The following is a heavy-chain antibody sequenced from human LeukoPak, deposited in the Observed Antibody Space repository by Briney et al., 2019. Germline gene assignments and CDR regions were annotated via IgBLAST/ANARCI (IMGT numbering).Heavy chain of an antibody. CDR2: ISGSGGST. CDR1: GFTFSSYS. CDR3: AKSGSGSYYSSA. D-gene: IGHD3-10*01. Sequence: GSLRLSCAASGFTFSSYSMNWVRQAPGKGLEWVSAISGSGGSTYYADSVKGRFTISRDNSKNTLYLQMNSLRAEDTAIYYCAKSGSGSYYSSAWGQGTLVTVSS. V-gene: IGHV3-23*01. J-gene: IGHJ4*02.